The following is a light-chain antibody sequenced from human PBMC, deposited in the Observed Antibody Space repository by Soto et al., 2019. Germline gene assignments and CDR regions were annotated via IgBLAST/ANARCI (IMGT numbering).Light chain of an antibody. J-gene: IGLJ3*02. Sequence: QPVLTQPPSASGTPGQRVTISCSGSGSNIGSNYVLWYQQFPGTAPKLLIYSNDQRPSGVPDRFSGSKSGTSASLAISGLRSEDEADYYCAAWDDSLRGVFGGGTKVTVL. CDR3: AAWDDSLRGV. CDR1: GSNIGSNY. V-gene: IGLV1-47*02. CDR2: SND.